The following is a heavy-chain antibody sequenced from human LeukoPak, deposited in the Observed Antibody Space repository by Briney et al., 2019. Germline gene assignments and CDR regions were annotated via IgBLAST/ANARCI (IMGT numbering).Heavy chain of an antibody. Sequence: GASVKVSCKASGYTFTGYCMHWVRQAPGQGLEWMGWINPNSGGTNYAQKFQGRVTMTRDTSISTAYMELSRLRSDDTAVYYCARDYYGSGNDNWFDPWGQGTLVTVSS. CDR3: ARDYYGSGNDNWFDP. V-gene: IGHV1-2*02. J-gene: IGHJ5*02. CDR2: INPNSGGT. CDR1: GYTFTGYC. D-gene: IGHD3-10*01.